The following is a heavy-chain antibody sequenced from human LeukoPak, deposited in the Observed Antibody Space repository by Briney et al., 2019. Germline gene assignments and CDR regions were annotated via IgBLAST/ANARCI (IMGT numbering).Heavy chain of an antibody. CDR3: AKGSGDSSAWFHLFDY. CDR2: ISYDGTNE. D-gene: IGHD6-19*01. J-gene: IGHJ4*02. CDR1: GLTFNNYV. Sequence: GGSLRLSCAASGLTFNNYVMNWVRQAPGKGLEWVASISYDGTNEYYADSVKGRFTISKDNSKNTLYLQMNSLRAEDTAVYYCAKGSGDSSAWFHLFDYWGQGTLVTVSS. V-gene: IGHV3-30*18.